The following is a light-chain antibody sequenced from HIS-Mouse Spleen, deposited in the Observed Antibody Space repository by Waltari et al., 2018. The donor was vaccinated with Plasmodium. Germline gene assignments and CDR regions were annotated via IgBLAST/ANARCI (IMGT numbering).Light chain of an antibody. Sequence: SYELTQPSSVSVSPGQTARITCSGDILAKKYARWFQQKPAQAPGLVIYKDSERPSGIPERFSGSSSGTTVTLTISGAQVEDEADYYCYSAADNNLVFGGGTKLTVL. CDR3: YSAADNNLV. J-gene: IGLJ3*02. CDR2: KDS. CDR1: ILAKKY. V-gene: IGLV3-27*01.